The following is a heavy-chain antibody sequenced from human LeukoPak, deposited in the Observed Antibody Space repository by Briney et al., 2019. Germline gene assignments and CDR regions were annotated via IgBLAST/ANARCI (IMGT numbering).Heavy chain of an antibody. J-gene: IGHJ4*02. CDR1: GFTFSDYC. CDR2: ISRRGNTI. CDR3: ARDHYGSNSLDY. Sequence: PGGSLTLSCAASGFTFSDYCMSWVRQAPGKGLEWLSYISRRGNTIYYAGSVMARFTVSRHNAQISLYLQMNSLRAEDTAVYYCARDHYGSNSLDYWGQGTLVTVSS. V-gene: IGHV3-11*04. D-gene: IGHD4-23*01.